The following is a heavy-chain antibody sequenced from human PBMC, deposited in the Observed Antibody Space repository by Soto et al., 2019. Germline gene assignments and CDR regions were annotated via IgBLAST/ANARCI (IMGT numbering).Heavy chain of an antibody. J-gene: IGHJ4*02. V-gene: IGHV4-39*01. CDR2: SYYRGST. Sequence: QLQLQESGPGLVKPSETLSLTCTVSGGSISSRSHYWGWIRQSPGKHLEWIGSSYYRGSTHYNPSLKPRVTLAGYTSKTQVSLKVYSVTAADTAVYYCATADGFGVVTPFFEYWGQGILVTVSS. CDR1: GGSISSRSHY. CDR3: ATADGFGVVTPFFEY. D-gene: IGHD3-3*01.